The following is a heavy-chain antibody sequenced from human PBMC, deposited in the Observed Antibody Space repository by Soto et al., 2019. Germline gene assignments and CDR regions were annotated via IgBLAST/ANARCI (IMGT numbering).Heavy chain of an antibody. CDR2: IYYSGST. Sequence: PSETLSLTCTVSGGSISSYYWSWIRQPPGKGLEWIGYIYYSGSTNYNPSLKSRVTISVDTSKNQFSLKLSSVTAADTAVYYCARGAGYSSGWYYFDYWGQGTLVTSPQ. CDR1: GGSISSYY. V-gene: IGHV4-59*01. CDR3: ARGAGYSSGWYYFDY. D-gene: IGHD6-19*01. J-gene: IGHJ4*02.